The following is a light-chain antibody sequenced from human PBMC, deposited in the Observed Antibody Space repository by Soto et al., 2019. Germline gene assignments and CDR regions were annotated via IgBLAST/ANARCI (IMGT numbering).Light chain of an antibody. Sequence: DIQMTQSPSIVSASVGYRFTITCRASQSISSWLAWYQQKPGKAPKILIYKASTLKSGVPSRFRGSGSGTEFTLTISSLQPDDFEPYYCQHYNSYSAAFGQGTKVDIK. CDR1: QSISSW. CDR3: QHYNSYSAA. J-gene: IGKJ1*01. V-gene: IGKV1-5*03. CDR2: KAS.